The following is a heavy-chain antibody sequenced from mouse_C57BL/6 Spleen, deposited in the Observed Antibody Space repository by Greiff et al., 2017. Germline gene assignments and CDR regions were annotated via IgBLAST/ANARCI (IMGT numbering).Heavy chain of an antibody. CDR1: GFTFSDYG. D-gene: IGHD1-1*01. Sequence: DVKLVESGGGLVKPGGSLKLSCAASGFTFSDYGMHWVRQAPEKGLEWVAYISSGSSTIYYADTVKGRFTISRDNAKNTLFLQMTSLRSEDTAMYYCARPYYYGSIGYFDVWGTGTTVTVSS. V-gene: IGHV5-17*01. J-gene: IGHJ1*03. CDR3: ARPYYYGSIGYFDV. CDR2: ISSGSSTI.